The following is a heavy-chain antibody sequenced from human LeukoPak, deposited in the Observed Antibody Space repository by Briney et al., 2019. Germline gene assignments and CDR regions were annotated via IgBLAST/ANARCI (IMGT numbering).Heavy chain of an antibody. CDR2: ITSRGEST. CDR1: GFTFSIYA. D-gene: IGHD3-22*01. CDR3: ARDRPNYYGSDGHYYRRDGDY. J-gene: IGHJ4*02. Sequence: GGSLRLSCAASGFTFSIYAMSWVRQAPGKGLQWVSSITSRGESTWYVDSVKGRFTITRDNSENRLYLQMHSLRAEDTAVYYCARDRPNYYGSDGHYYRRDGDYWGRRTLVSVSS. V-gene: IGHV3-23*01.